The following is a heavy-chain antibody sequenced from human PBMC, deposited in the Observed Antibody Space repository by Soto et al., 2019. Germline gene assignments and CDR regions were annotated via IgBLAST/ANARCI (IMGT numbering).Heavy chain of an antibody. J-gene: IGHJ4*02. CDR2: IYWDDDK. CDR3: AMGDSSGYYFDY. Sequence: QITLKESGPPLVKPTQTLTLTCTFSGFSLSTSGVGVGWIRQPPGKALEWLALIYWDDDKRYSPSLKSRLTITKDTSKNQVVLTMTNMDPVDTATYYCAMGDSSGYYFDYWGQGTLVTVSS. D-gene: IGHD3-22*01. V-gene: IGHV2-5*02. CDR1: GFSLSTSGVG.